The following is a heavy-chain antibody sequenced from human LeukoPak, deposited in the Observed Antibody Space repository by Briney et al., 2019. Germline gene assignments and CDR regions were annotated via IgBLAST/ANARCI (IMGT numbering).Heavy chain of an antibody. V-gene: IGHV3-74*03. CDR2: IHGEGSDI. D-gene: IGHD3-22*01. CDR1: GSTFRNFW. Sequence: GGSLRLSCAASGSTFRNFWMSWIRQPPGKGLLWLSRIHGEGSDIEYADAVRGRFTISRDNAKNTLYLQMDSLTAEDTAVYYCARRLYYDTSGSPFDLWGQGTLVTVSS. CDR3: ARRLYYDTSGSPFDL. J-gene: IGHJ4*02.